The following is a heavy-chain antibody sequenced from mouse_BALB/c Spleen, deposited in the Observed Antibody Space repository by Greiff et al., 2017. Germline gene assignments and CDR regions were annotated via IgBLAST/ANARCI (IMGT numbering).Heavy chain of an antibody. V-gene: IGHV3-2*02. CDR1: GYSITSDYA. CDR3: ARYSPYYYAMDY. CDR2: ISYSGST. J-gene: IGHJ4*01. Sequence: VQLKQSGPGLVKPSQSLSLTCTVTGYSITSDYAWNWIRQFPGNKLEWMGYISYSGSTSYNPSLKSRISITRDTSKNQFFLQLNSVTTEDTATYYCARYSPYYYAMDYWGQGTSVTVSS.